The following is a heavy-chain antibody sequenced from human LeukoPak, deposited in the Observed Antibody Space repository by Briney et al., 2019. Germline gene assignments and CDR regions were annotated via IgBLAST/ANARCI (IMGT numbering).Heavy chain of an antibody. Sequence: SVKVSCKASGGTCSSYAISWVRQAPGQGLEWMGGIIPIFGTANYAQKFQDRVTITADESTSTAYMELSSLRSEDTAVYYCASEVAARWLFDYWGQGTLVTVSS. D-gene: IGHD6-6*01. CDR1: GGTCSSYA. J-gene: IGHJ4*02. CDR2: IIPIFGTA. V-gene: IGHV1-69*13. CDR3: ASEVAARWLFDY.